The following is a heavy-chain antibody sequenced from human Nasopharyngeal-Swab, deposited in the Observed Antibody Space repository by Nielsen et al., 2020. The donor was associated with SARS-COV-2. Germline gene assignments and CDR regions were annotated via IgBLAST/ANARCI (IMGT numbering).Heavy chain of an antibody. CDR3: AKDYYDSSGYHPDASDI. CDR2: ISGSGGST. V-gene: IGHV3-23*01. CDR1: GFTFSSYA. Sequence: GGSLRLSCAASGFTFSSYAMSWVRQAPGKGLEWVSAISGSGGSTYYADSVKGRFTISRDNSKNTLYLQMNSLRAEDTAVYYCAKDYYDSSGYHPDASDIWGQGTMVTVSS. J-gene: IGHJ3*02. D-gene: IGHD3-22*01.